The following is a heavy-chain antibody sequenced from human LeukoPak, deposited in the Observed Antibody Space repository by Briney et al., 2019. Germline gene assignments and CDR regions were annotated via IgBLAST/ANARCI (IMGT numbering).Heavy chain of an antibody. CDR1: GYTFTSHG. V-gene: IGHV1-18*01. CDR3: ARVNTMVRGVIPKPYYFDY. CDR2: ISVYNGNT. D-gene: IGHD3-10*01. Sequence: ASVKVSCKASGYTFTSHGITWVRQAPGQGLEWMGWISVYNGNTNYAQKVQARVTMTTDTSTSTAYMELRSLRSEDTAVYYCARVNTMVRGVIPKPYYFDYWGQGTLVTVSS. J-gene: IGHJ4*02.